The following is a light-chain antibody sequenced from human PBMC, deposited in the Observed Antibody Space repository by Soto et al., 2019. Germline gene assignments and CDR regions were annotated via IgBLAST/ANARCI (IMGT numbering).Light chain of an antibody. CDR1: SSNIGSNT. Sequence: QSVLTQPPSASGTPGQRVTISCSGSSSNIGSNTVNWYQQLPGTAPKLLIYSNNQRPSGVPDRFSRSQSGTSASLAISGLQSEDEADYYCAAWDDSLNGWVFGGGTKLTVL. V-gene: IGLV1-44*01. CDR3: AAWDDSLNGWV. CDR2: SNN. J-gene: IGLJ3*02.